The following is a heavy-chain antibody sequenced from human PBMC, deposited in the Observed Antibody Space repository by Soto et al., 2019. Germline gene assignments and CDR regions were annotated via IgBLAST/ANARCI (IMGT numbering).Heavy chain of an antibody. J-gene: IGHJ4*02. CDR2: ISGGSSVT. CDR3: AKVLSKNYYYPFDF. V-gene: IGHV3-23*01. CDR1: GFTFSDYA. Sequence: GSLRLSCTASGFTFSDYAMAWVRQAPGKGPEWVSTISGGSSVTYYGDSVKGRFTISRDNAKKTLFLQLNRLSAEDTATYYCAKVLSKNYYYPFDFWGQGTQVTVSS. D-gene: IGHD3-10*01.